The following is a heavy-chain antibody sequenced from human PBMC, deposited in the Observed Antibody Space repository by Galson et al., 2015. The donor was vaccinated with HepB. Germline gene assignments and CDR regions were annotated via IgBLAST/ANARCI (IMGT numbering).Heavy chain of an antibody. CDR3: ARVGGRRDGYNSYWYFDL. V-gene: IGHV4-59*01. J-gene: IGHJ2*01. D-gene: IGHD5-24*01. CDR2: IYYSGST. Sequence: ETLSLTCTVSGGSISSYYWSWIRQPPGKGLDWIGYIYYSGSTNYNPSLKSRVTISVDTSKNQFSLKLSSVTAADTAVYYCARVGGRRDGYNSYWYFDLWGRGTLVTVSS. CDR1: GGSISSYY.